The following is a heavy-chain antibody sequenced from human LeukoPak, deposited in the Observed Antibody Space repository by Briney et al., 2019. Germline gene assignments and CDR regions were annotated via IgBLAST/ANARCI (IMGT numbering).Heavy chain of an antibody. CDR1: GFSVNYNY. Sequence: GGSLRLSCAASGFSVNYNYMSWVRQAPGKGLEWVSVMYSGGSTYYAESVKGRFTISRDNSKNTLYLQMNSLRAEDTALYYCAKDLNHYDILTGVWDSWGQGTLVTVSS. D-gene: IGHD3-9*01. CDR2: MYSGGST. V-gene: IGHV3-53*01. J-gene: IGHJ4*02. CDR3: AKDLNHYDILTGVWDS.